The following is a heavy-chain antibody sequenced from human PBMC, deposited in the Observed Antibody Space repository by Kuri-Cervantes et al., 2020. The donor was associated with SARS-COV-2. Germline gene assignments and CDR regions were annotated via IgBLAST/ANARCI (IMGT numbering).Heavy chain of an antibody. CDR2: IYHSGST. J-gene: IGHJ5*02. D-gene: IGHD3-22*01. V-gene: IGHV4-38-2*02. CDR1: GYSISSGYY. Sequence: GSLRLSCTVSGYSISSGYYWGWIRQPPGKGLEWIGSIYHSGSTYYNPSLKSRVTISVDTSKNQFSLKLSSVTAADTAVYYCARVHSSGYFEWFDPWGQGTLVTVSS. CDR3: ARVHSSGYFEWFDP.